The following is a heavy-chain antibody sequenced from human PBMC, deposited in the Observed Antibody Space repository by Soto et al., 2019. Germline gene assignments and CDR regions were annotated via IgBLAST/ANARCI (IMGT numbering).Heavy chain of an antibody. CDR1: GYTFTSYW. Sequence: PGESLKISCQCSGYTFTSYWIIWVRQMPGKGLEWRGRIDPSDSNTKYSPSLQGQVTISADTSISTAYLQWTSLKASDTAMYYCARSRRGAYSSGWYSPSGYYNYGIDVWGQGTKVTVSS. CDR3: ARSRRGAYSSGWYSPSGYYNYGIDV. CDR2: IDPSDSNT. J-gene: IGHJ6*02. V-gene: IGHV5-10-1*04. D-gene: IGHD6-19*01.